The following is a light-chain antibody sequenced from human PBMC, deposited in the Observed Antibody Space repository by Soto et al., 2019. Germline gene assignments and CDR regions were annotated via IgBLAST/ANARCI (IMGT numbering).Light chain of an antibody. Sequence: DIQMTQSPSSLSVSVGDRVTITCRASESIANYLNWYQHQPDKAPKHLIYAPYDLQSAVPSRFSGSGSGTDFTLTISSLQTEDFATYFCQQSYISPYTFGQGTKLDI. CDR1: ESIANY. CDR2: APY. CDR3: QQSYISPYT. J-gene: IGKJ2*01. V-gene: IGKV1-39*01.